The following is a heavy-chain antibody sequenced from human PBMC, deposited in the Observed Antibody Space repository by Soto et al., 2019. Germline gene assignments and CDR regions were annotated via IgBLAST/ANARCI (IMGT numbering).Heavy chain of an antibody. CDR3: ARTSHYYAMDV. Sequence: QVQLQESGPGLVKPSETLSLTCTVSGGSISSHFWTWIRQPPGKGLESIGYIYYSGSTNYNPSLRSRVNIPLDKSKSQFSLHLRSVTAADTAVYYCARTSHYYAMDVWGQGTTVIVSS. CDR1: GGSISSHF. CDR2: IYYSGST. J-gene: IGHJ6*02. V-gene: IGHV4-59*11.